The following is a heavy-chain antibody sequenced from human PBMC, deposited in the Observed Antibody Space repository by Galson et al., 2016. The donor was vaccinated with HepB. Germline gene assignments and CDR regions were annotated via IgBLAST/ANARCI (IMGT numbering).Heavy chain of an antibody. V-gene: IGHV6-1*01. CDR3: AGITYGTFDY. CDR2: TYYRSKRYN. J-gene: IGHJ4*02. CDR1: GDSVSSNSVS. D-gene: IGHD3-16*01. Sequence: CAISGDSVSSNSVSWNWIRQSPSRGLEWLGRTYYRSKRYNDYALSVKSRISINADTSKNQFSLQLNSVTPEDTAVYYCAGITYGTFDYWGQGTLVTVSS.